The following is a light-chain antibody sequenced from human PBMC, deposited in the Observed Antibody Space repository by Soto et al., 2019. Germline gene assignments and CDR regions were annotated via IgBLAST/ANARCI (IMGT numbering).Light chain of an antibody. CDR2: AAY. Sequence: DIQMTQSPSSLSASVGDRVTITCRASQSIRTYLNWYQQRPGKAPKLLIYAAYTLLSGVPSRFSGSGSGTELTLNITNLQPDDFATYYCQQSYSTPRFTFGPGTKVDI. V-gene: IGKV1-39*01. CDR3: QQSYSTPRFT. CDR1: QSIRTY. J-gene: IGKJ3*01.